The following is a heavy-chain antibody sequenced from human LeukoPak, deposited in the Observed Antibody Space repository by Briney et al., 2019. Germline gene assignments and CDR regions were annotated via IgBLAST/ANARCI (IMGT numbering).Heavy chain of an antibody. CDR3: ARDLNSSGWYRRYWFDP. D-gene: IGHD6-19*01. J-gene: IGHJ5*02. V-gene: IGHV4-38-2*02. CDR1: GYSISSGYY. Sequence: PSETLSLTCAVSGYSISSGYYWGWIRQPPGKGLEWIGSIYHSGSTYYNPSLKSRVTISVDTSKNQFSLKLSSVTAADTAVYYCARDLNSSGWYRRYWFDPWGQGTLVTVSS. CDR2: IYHSGST.